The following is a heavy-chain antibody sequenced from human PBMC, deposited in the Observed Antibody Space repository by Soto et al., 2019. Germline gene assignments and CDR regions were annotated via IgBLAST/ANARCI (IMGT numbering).Heavy chain of an antibody. D-gene: IGHD1-1*01. CDR1: GGAFNTFA. J-gene: IGHJ6*04. CDR3: ARYSRHVSDTTYNHYNYGLDV. Sequence: QVQMVQSGPEVKKPGSSVRVSCKASGGAFNTFALSWVRQAPGQGLEWMGGFIPVFGSADYAQKFRGKITITSEKSTVTVHMELTSLQSDDTAVYYCARYSRHVSDTTYNHYNYGLDVWCDGTTVTVSS. CDR2: FIPVFGSA. V-gene: IGHV1-69*06.